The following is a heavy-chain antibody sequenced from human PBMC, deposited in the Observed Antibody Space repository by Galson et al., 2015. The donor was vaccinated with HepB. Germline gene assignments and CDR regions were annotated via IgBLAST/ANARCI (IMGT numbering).Heavy chain of an antibody. D-gene: IGHD5-18*01. CDR2: IWYDGSNK. V-gene: IGHV3-33*01. J-gene: IGHJ6*02. Sequence: SLRLSCAASGFIFSNYAMYWVRQAPGKGLEWVAVIWYDGSNKYYADSVKGRFTISRDNSKNTLYLQVNSLRAEDTAVYYCARDRLGDTAMYSHYYYYYGMDVWGQGTTVTVSS. CDR3: ARDRLGDTAMYSHYYYYYGMDV. CDR1: GFIFSNYA.